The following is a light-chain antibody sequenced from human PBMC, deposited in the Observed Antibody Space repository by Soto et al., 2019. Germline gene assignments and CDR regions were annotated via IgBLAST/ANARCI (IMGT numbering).Light chain of an antibody. Sequence: ETVMTQSPATLSVSPGERVTLSCRASQSVRSDLAWYQQKPGQAPRLLIYDASTRATGIPVRFSGSESGTEFTLTISSLQSEDFAVYYCQQYDNWPLTFGGGTKVEIK. CDR3: QQYDNWPLT. V-gene: IGKV3-15*01. J-gene: IGKJ4*01. CDR2: DAS. CDR1: QSVRSD.